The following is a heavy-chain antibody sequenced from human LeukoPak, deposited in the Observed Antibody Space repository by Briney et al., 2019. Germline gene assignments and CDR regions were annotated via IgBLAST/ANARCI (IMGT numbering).Heavy chain of an antibody. D-gene: IGHD4-17*01. V-gene: IGHV4-4*09. CDR3: ARHVATTVTRGYSCHPMDV. J-gene: IGHJ6*03. Sequence: SETLSLTCTASGASISTYYWSWIRQPPGEGLEWIAYIAPSGGAVYNPSLNSRLTVSVDTSKNQLSLKLNSVTAADTAVYYCARHVATTVTRGYSCHPMDVWGKGTTVSVSS. CDR2: IAPSGGA. CDR1: GASISTYY.